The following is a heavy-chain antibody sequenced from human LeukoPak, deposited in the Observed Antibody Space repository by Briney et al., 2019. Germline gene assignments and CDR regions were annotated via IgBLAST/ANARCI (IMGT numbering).Heavy chain of an antibody. V-gene: IGHV3-7*01. CDR1: GFTFSSYW. J-gene: IGHJ4*02. CDR2: IDQDGSEK. Sequence: GGSLRLSCAASGFTFSSYWMSWVRQVPGKRLEWVANIDQDGSEKYYVDSVKGRFTISRDNAKNTLYLQMNSLRAEDTAVYYCVRGVPVTPGIDYWGQGTLVTVSS. CDR3: VRGVPVTPGIDY. D-gene: IGHD2-2*01.